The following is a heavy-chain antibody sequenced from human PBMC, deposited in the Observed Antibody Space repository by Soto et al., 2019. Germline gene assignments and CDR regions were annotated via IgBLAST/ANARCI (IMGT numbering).Heavy chain of an antibody. Sequence: GGSLRLSCAASGLPFSDFAVHWVRQASEKGLEWVGRVRSKANSFATAYAASVKGRFTISRDDSKNTAYLLMNSLKTEDTAVYYCTRQRLLQYPYYYYGLDVWGHGTTVTSP. V-gene: IGHV3-73*01. CDR2: VRSKANSFAT. CDR1: GLPFSDFA. J-gene: IGHJ6*02. CDR3: TRQRLLQYPYYYYGLDV. D-gene: IGHD2-21*02.